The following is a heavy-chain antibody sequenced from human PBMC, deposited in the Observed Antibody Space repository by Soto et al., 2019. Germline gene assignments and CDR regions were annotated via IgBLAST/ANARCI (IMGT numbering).Heavy chain of an antibody. CDR3: AREGDARWLDS. CDR2: LKDRSQNYAT. CDR1: GFSVSGWY. J-gene: IGHJ5*01. V-gene: IGHV3-72*01. Sequence: EVQLVESGGGLVQPGGSARLSCAASGFSVSGWYMDWVRQAPGKGLEWVARLKDRSQNYATEYAASVKGRFTVSRHASQNSMYLQTNSLKIEDTAVYYCAREGDARWLDSWGQGTLVTVS. D-gene: IGHD1-26*01.